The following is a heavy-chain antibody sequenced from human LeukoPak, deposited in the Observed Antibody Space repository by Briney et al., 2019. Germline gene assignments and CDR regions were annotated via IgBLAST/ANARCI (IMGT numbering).Heavy chain of an antibody. CDR3: ARDISGWYYFDY. V-gene: IGHV1-18*01. CDR1: GYTFTSYG. D-gene: IGHD6-19*01. J-gene: IGHJ4*02. Sequence: ASVKVSCKASGYTFTSYGISWVRQAPGQGLEWMGWISAYNGNTNYAQKLQGRVTMTTDTSTSTAYMELRSLRSGDAAVYYCARDISGWYYFDYWGQGTLVTVSS. CDR2: ISAYNGNT.